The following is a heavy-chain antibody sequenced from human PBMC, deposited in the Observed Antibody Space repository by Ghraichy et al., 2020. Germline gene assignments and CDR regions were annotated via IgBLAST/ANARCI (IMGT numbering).Heavy chain of an antibody. Sequence: SQTLSLTCDVYGESFSAYFRSWIRQPPVKGLEWIGEINHGGSTNYNPSLKRRVTISVDTSKNQFSLRLSSVTAADTAVYYCATARYCAGGSCPRYFDSWGQGTLVTVSS. CDR3: ATARYCAGGSCPRYFDS. V-gene: IGHV4-34*01. D-gene: IGHD2-15*01. CDR1: GESFSAYF. CDR2: INHGGST. J-gene: IGHJ4*02.